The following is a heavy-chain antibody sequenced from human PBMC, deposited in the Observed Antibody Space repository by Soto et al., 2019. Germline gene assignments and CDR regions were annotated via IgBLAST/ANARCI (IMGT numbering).Heavy chain of an antibody. D-gene: IGHD6-19*01. CDR3: ARDRSGWFPYGMDV. V-gene: IGHV3-48*02. CDR2: ISSSSSTI. CDR1: GFTFSSYS. J-gene: IGHJ6*02. Sequence: GGSLRLSCAASGFTFSSYSMNWVRQAPGKGLEWVSYISSSSSTIYYADSVKGRFTISRDNAKNSLYLQMNSLRDEDTAVYYCARDRSGWFPYGMDVWGQGTTVTVSS.